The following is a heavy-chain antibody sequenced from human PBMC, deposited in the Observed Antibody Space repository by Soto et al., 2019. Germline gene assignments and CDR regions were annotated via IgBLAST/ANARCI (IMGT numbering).Heavy chain of an antibody. V-gene: IGHV4-59*01. CDR3: ARENLGNVMVRETYSFDY. Sequence: SETLSLTCTVSGGSISSYYWSWIRQPPGKGLEWIGYIYYSGSTNYNPSLKSRVTISVDTSKNQFSLKLSSVTAADTAVYYCARENLGNVMVRETYSFDYWGQGTLVTVSS. CDR1: GGSISSYY. CDR2: IYYSGST. J-gene: IGHJ4*02. D-gene: IGHD3-10*01.